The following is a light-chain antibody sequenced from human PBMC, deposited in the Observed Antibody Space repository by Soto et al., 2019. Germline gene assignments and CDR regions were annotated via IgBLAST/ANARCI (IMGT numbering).Light chain of an antibody. V-gene: IGKV3-11*01. CDR1: QSISSH. CDR2: DAS. J-gene: IGKJ4*01. CDR3: QQRPNWPLT. Sequence: EIVLTQSPATLSLSPGERATLSCRASQSISSHLVWYQQKPGQAPRLLMYDASNRATGIPARFSGSGSGTDFTLTISSLEPEDFAVYYCQQRPNWPLTFGGGTKVVIK.